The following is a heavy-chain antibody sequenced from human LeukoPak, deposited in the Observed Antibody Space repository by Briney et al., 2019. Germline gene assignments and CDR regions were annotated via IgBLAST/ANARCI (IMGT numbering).Heavy chain of an antibody. CDR1: GASITTYS. CDR3: ARWDDTDWAFGS. Sequence: PSETLSLTCIVSGASITTYSWNWIRQFPGKGLEWIGFRAHSGVTSYSSSLKSRVTISIDTSKNHLPLKLTSVTAADTAVYYCARWDDTDWAFGSWGPGTLVTVSS. CDR2: RAHSGVT. V-gene: IGHV4-59*08. D-gene: IGHD3-9*01. J-gene: IGHJ4*02.